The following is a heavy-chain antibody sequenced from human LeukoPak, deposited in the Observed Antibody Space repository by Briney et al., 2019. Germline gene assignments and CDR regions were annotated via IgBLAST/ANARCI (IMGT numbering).Heavy chain of an antibody. V-gene: IGHV1-2*06. D-gene: IGHD6-13*01. J-gene: IGHJ5*02. CDR1: GYTFTSYG. CDR2: INPNSGGT. Sequence: EASVKVSCKASGYTFTSYGISWVRQAPGQGLEWMGRINPNSGGTNYAQKFQGRVTMTRDTSISTAYMELSRLRSDDTAVYYCARVRGIAAADSWFDPWGQGTLVTVSS. CDR3: ARVRGIAAADSWFDP.